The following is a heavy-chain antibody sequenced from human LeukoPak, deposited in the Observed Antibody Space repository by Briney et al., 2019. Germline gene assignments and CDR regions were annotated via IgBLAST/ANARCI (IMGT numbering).Heavy chain of an antibody. CDR3: ARFMVRGLIVDY. CDR1: GGSISSNDYY. Sequence: SETLSLTCTVSGGSISSNDYYWGWIRQPPGRGLEWIRNIYYSGSTFYNPSLKSRVTISVDTSKNQFSLKLSSVTAADTAVYYCARFMVRGLIVDYWGQGTLVTVSS. J-gene: IGHJ4*02. D-gene: IGHD3-10*01. CDR2: IYYSGST. V-gene: IGHV4-39*01.